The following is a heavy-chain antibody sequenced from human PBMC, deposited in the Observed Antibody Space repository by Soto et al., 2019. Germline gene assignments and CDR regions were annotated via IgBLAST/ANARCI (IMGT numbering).Heavy chain of an antibody. D-gene: IGHD3-22*01. CDR1: GYSISSGYY. CDR3: ASASLVVIKPDAFDI. CDR2: IYHSGST. Sequence: PSETLSLTCAVSGYSISSGYYWGWIRQPPGKGLEWIGSIYHSGSTYYNPSLKSRVTISVDTSKNQFSLKLSSVTAADTAVYYCASASLVVIKPDAFDIWGQGTMVTV. J-gene: IGHJ3*02. V-gene: IGHV4-38-2*01.